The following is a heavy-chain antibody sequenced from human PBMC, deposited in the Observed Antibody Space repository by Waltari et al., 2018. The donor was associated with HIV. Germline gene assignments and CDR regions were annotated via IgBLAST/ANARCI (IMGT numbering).Heavy chain of an antibody. J-gene: IGHJ4*02. CDR1: GFRLNDSF. CDR3: AREKFCDDGSCFDGLDF. D-gene: IGHD3-9*01. V-gene: IGHV1-2*06. Sequence: QVHLVQSGAEVKKVGDSVRVSCRTSGFRLNDSFLHWVRQAPGQGLEWVGRLNPKTGGAEYLLTFHDRAAMTADTSLNSVYFQLSGLRPDDTAVFFCAREKFCDDGSCFDGLDFWGQGTFITVFS. CDR2: LNPKTGGA.